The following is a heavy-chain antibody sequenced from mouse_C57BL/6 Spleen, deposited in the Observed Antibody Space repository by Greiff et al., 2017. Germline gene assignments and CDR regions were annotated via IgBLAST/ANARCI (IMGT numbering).Heavy chain of an antibody. CDR1: GYSFTGYC. J-gene: IGHJ4*01. CDR2: INPSTGGT. Sequence: EVQLQQSGPELVKPGASVKISCKASGYSFTGYCMNWVKQSPEKSLEWIGEINPSTGGTTYNQKFKAKATLTVDTSSSTAYMQLKSLTSEDSAVXDSASSWKGDAMDYWGQGTSVTVSS. CDR3: ASSWKGDAMDY. V-gene: IGHV1-42*01. D-gene: IGHD3-1*01.